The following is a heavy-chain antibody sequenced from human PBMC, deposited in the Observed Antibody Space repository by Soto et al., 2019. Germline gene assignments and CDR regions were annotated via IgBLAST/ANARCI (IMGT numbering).Heavy chain of an antibody. J-gene: IGHJ6*03. D-gene: IGHD6-6*01. CDR2: INPNSGGT. CDR1: GYTFTGYY. V-gene: IGHV1-2*04. CDR3: ARGVAARRIYYYYYMDV. Sequence: ASVKVSCKASGYTFTGYYMHWVRQAPGQGLEWMGWINPNSGGTNYAQKFQGWVTMTRDTSISTAYMELSRLRSDDTAVYYCARGVAARRIYYYYYMDVWGKGTTVTVSS.